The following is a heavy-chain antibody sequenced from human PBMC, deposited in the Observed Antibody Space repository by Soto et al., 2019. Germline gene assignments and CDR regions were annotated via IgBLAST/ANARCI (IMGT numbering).Heavy chain of an antibody. D-gene: IGHD6-19*01. V-gene: IGHV6-1*01. CDR1: GDSVSSNSAA. J-gene: IGHJ3*02. CDR3: ARVLFYSSGSNDAFDI. CDR2: TYYRSKWYN. Sequence: PSQTLSLTCAISGDSVSSNSAAWNWIRQSPSRSLEWLGRTYYRSKWYNDYAVSVKSRITINPDTSNNQFSLQLNSVPPEDTVVYYFARVLFYSSGSNDAFDIWGQGTMDTVSS.